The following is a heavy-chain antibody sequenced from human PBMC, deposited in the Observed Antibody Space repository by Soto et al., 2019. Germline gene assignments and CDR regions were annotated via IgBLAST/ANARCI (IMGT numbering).Heavy chain of an antibody. D-gene: IGHD2-15*01. CDR1: GFTFSSYS. CDR2: ISSSSSTI. J-gene: IGHJ2*01. CDR3: ARDFGHCSGGSCYSSLSSWYFDL. V-gene: IGHV3-48*01. Sequence: GGSLRLSCAASGFTFSSYSMNWVRQAPGKGLEWVSYISSSSSTIYYADSVKGRFTISRDNAKNSLYLQMNSLRAEDTAVYYCARDFGHCSGGSCYSSLSSWYFDLWGRGTLVTVSS.